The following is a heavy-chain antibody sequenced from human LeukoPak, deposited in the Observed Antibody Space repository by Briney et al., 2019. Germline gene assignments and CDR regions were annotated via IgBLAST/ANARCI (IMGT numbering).Heavy chain of an antibody. CDR3: AHRSSGWRNPPVPDLMFDP. D-gene: IGHD6-19*01. CDR2: IYWNDDK. CDR1: GFSLSTSGVG. Sequence: SGPTLVNPTQTLTLTCTFSGFSLSTSGVGVGWIRQPPGKALEWLALIYWNDDKRYSPSLKSRLTITKDTSKNQVVLTMTNMDPVDTATYYCAHRSSGWRNPPVPDLMFDPWGQGTLVTVSS. V-gene: IGHV2-5*01. J-gene: IGHJ5*02.